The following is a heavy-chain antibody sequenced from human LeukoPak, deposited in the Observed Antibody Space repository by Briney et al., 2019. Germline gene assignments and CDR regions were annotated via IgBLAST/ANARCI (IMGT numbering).Heavy chain of an antibody. Sequence: SETLSLTCTVSGDSISNSRYSWGWIRQPPGKGLEWIGTTSYSGSAYYNPSLKSRVTISVDTSKNQFSLKLSSVTAADTAVFYCARRRGSYGGDAFDIWGQGTMVTVSS. J-gene: IGHJ3*02. D-gene: IGHD1-26*01. V-gene: IGHV4-39*01. CDR3: ARRRGSYGGDAFDI. CDR1: GDSISNSRYS. CDR2: TSYSGSA.